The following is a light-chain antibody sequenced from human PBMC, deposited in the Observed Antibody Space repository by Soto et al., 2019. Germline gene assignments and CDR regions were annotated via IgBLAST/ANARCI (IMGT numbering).Light chain of an antibody. CDR3: SSYAGSNNLV. CDR2: DVT. Sequence: QSALTQPRSVSGSPGQSVTISFTGTISDVAGYNYVSWYQHHPGKAPKLLISDVTKRPSWVPDRFSGSKSGSTASLTISELQAEDEADYSCSSYAGSNNLVFGGGTELTVL. V-gene: IGLV2-11*01. J-gene: IGLJ2*01. CDR1: ISDVAGYNY.